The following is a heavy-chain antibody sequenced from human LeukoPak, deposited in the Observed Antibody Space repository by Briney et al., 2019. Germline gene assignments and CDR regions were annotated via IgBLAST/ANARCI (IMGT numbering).Heavy chain of an antibody. Sequence: SETLSLTCTVSGGSISSSSYYWGWIRQPPGKGLEWIGSIYYSGSTNYNPSLKSRVTISVDTSKNQFSLKLSSVTAADTAVYYCARVGLLWFGEKRWFDPWGQGTLVTVSS. CDR1: GGSISSSSYY. CDR3: ARVGLLWFGEKRWFDP. D-gene: IGHD3-10*01. J-gene: IGHJ5*02. CDR2: IYYSGST. V-gene: IGHV4-39*07.